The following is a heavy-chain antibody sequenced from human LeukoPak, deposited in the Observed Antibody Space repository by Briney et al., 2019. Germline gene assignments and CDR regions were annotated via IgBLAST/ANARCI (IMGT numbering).Heavy chain of an antibody. CDR2: ISGSGGST. Sequence: GGSLILSCAASGFTFSSYAMSWVRQAPGKGLEWVSAISGSGGSTYYADSVKGRFTISRDNSKNTLYLQMNSLRAEDTAVYYCAKAPYNSGWTNWFDPWGQGTLVTVSS. CDR3: AKAPYNSGWTNWFDP. D-gene: IGHD6-19*01. V-gene: IGHV3-23*01. CDR1: GFTFSSYA. J-gene: IGHJ5*02.